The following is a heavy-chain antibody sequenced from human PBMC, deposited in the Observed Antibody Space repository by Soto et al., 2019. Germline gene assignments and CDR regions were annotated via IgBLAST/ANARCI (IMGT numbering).Heavy chain of an antibody. J-gene: IGHJ6*02. D-gene: IGHD3-10*01. CDR1: GFTFSSYS. V-gene: IGHV3-48*01. CDR2: ISSSSSTI. CDR3: ASLLWFGDYYYYGMDV. Sequence: GGSLRLSCAASGFTFSSYSMNWVRQAPGKGLEWVSYISSSSSTIYYADSVKGRFTISRDNAKNSLYLQMNSLRGEDTAVYYCASLLWFGDYYYYGMDVWGQGTTVTVSS.